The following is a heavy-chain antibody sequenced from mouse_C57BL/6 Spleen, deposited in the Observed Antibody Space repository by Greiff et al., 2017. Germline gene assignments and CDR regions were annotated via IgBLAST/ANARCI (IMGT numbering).Heavy chain of an antibody. V-gene: IGHV14-1*01. J-gene: IGHJ4*01. Sequence: VQLQQSGAELVRPGASVKLSCTASGFNIKDYYMHWVKQRPEQGLEWIGRIDPEDGDTEYAPKFQGKATMTADTSSNTAYLQLSSLTSEDTAVYYCTTWYYGIYYYAMDYWGQGTSVTVSS. CDR3: TTWYYGIYYYAMDY. CDR1: GFNIKDYY. CDR2: IDPEDGDT. D-gene: IGHD1-1*01.